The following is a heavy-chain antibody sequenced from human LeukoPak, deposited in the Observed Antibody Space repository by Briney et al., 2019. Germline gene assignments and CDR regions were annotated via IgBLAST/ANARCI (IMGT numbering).Heavy chain of an antibody. Sequence: GGSLRLPCAASGFTFSRYWMSWVRQAPGKGLEGVANIKEDGSDKYYVDSVKGRFTISRDNSKNSLYLQMNSLRAEDTAVYYCARVITVYNDYEEVAEYFQHWGQGTLVIVSS. J-gene: IGHJ1*01. CDR1: GFTFSRYW. CDR3: ARVITVYNDYEEVAEYFQH. V-gene: IGHV3-7*01. D-gene: IGHD4-17*01. CDR2: IKEDGSDK.